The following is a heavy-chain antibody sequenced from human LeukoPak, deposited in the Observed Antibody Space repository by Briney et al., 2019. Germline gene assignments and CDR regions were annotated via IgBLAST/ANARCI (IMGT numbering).Heavy chain of an antibody. J-gene: IGHJ4*02. V-gene: IGHV3-30*03. CDR1: GFTFSPYS. CDR3: ASEESSKGLVTFGGVIVEY. D-gene: IGHD3-16*02. CDR2: ISYDGSNK. Sequence: PGGSLRLSCAASGFTFSPYSMNWVRQAPGKGLEWVAVISYDGSNKYYADSVKGRFTISRDNSKNTLYLQMNSLRAEDTAVYYCASEESSKGLVTFGGVIVEYWGQGTLVTVSS.